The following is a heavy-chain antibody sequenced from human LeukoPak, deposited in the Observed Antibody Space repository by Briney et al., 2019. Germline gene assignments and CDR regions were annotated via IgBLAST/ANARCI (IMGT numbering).Heavy chain of an antibody. D-gene: IGHD3-10*01. Sequence: ASVKVSCKASGYTFTSYDINWVRQATGQGLEWMGWMNPNSGNTGYAQKFQGRVTMTRNTSISTAYMEMSSLRSEDTAVYYCARGATVVRGVPSGYSGPGTLVTVSS. V-gene: IGHV1-8*01. CDR2: MNPNSGNT. CDR3: ARGATVVRGVPSGY. J-gene: IGHJ4*02. CDR1: GYTFTSYD.